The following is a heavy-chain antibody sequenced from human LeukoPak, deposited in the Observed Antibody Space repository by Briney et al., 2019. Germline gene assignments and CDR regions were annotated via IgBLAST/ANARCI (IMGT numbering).Heavy chain of an antibody. V-gene: IGHV1-69*01. D-gene: IGHD3-3*01. J-gene: IGHJ5*02. Sequence: GSSVKVSCKASGGTFSSYAISWVRQAPGQGLEWIGGIIPIFGTANYAQKFQGRVTITADESTSTAYMELSSLRSEDTAVYYCARGATIFGVVGNWFDPWGQGTLVTVSS. CDR1: GGTFSSYA. CDR2: IIPIFGTA. CDR3: ARGATIFGVVGNWFDP.